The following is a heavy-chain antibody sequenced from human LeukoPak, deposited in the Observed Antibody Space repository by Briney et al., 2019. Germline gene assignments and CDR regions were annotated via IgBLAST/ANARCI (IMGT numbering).Heavy chain of an antibody. J-gene: IGHJ6*02. CDR2: INPNSGGT. Sequence: ASAKVSCKASGYTFTGYYMHWVRQAPGQGLEWMGWINPNSGGTNYAQKFQGRVTMTRDTSINTAYMELSRLRSDDTAVYYCARDPIYYYDSSGRVYYYYGMDVWGQGTTVTVSS. CDR1: GYTFTGYY. V-gene: IGHV1-2*02. D-gene: IGHD3-22*01. CDR3: ARDPIYYYDSSGRVYYYYGMDV.